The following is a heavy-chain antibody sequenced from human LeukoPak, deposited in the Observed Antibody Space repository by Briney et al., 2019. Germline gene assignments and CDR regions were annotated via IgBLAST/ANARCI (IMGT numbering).Heavy chain of an antibody. J-gene: IGHJ4*02. Sequence: GGSLRLSCAASGFTFSDYSMNWVRQAPGKGLEWVSYISTGSTMIYYADSVKGRFTISRDNAKNSLYLQMNSLRVEDTAVYYCARGWGERGKCRGGTCNNPQFDYWGRGTLVTVSS. D-gene: IGHD2-15*01. V-gene: IGHV3-48*04. CDR3: ARGWGERGKCRGGTCNNPQFDY. CDR1: GFTFSDYS. CDR2: ISTGSTMI.